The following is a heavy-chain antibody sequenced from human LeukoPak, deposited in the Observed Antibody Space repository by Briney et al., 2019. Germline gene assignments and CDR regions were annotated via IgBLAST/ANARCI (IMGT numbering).Heavy chain of an antibody. CDR2: IYHSGST. Sequence: SETLSLTCAVSGGSISSSNWWSWVRQPPGKGLEWIGEIYHSGSTNYNPSLKSRVTISVDKSKNQFSLKLSSVTAADTAVYYCARDRITIFGVAPEYYYYGMGVWGQGTTVTVSS. V-gene: IGHV4-4*02. J-gene: IGHJ6*02. CDR3: ARDRITIFGVAPEYYYYGMGV. CDR1: GGSISSSNW. D-gene: IGHD3-3*01.